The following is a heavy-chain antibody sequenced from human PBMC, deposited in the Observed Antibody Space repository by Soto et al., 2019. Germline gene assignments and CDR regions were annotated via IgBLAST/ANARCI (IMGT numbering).Heavy chain of an antibody. D-gene: IGHD6-6*01. V-gene: IGHV4-59*01. CDR3: ARVEYRSSHPAANWFDP. J-gene: IGHJ5*02. CDR1: GGSISSYY. CDR2: IYYSGST. Sequence: QVQLQESGPGLVKPSETLSLTCTVSGGSISSYYWSWIRQPPGKGLEWIGYIYYSGSTNYNPSLKSRVTISVDTSKNQFSLKLSSVTAADTAVYYCARVEYRSSHPAANWFDPWGQGTLVTVSS.